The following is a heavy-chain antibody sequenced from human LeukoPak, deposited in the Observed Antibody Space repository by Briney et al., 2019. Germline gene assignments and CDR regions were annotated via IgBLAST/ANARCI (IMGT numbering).Heavy chain of an antibody. CDR3: AGYYDSSGYHPAVDY. V-gene: IGHV1-69*13. D-gene: IGHD3-22*01. CDR1: GGTFSSYA. Sequence: SVKVSCKASGGTFSSYAISWVRQAPGQGLEWMGGIIPIFGTANYAQKFQGRVTITADESTSTAYMELSSLRSEDTAVYYCAGYYDSSGYHPAVDYWGQGTLVTVSS. J-gene: IGHJ4*02. CDR2: IIPIFGTA.